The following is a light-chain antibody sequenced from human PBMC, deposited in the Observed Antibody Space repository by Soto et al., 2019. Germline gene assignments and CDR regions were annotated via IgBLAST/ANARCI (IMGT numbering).Light chain of an antibody. CDR2: DVS. CDR1: SSDVGGYNY. CDR3: SSYTSSSSPYV. J-gene: IGLJ1*01. Sequence: QSVLTQPASVAGSPGQSITISCTGTSSDVGGYNYVSWYQQHPGKDPKLMIYDVSNRPSGVSNRLSGSKSGNTASLTISGLQAEDDDDYYCSSYTSSSSPYVFGTGTKLTVL. V-gene: IGLV2-14*01.